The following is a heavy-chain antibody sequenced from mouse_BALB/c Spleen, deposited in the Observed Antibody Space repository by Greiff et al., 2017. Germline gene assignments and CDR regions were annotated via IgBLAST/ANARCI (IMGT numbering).Heavy chain of an antibody. V-gene: IGHV4-1*02. Sequence: EVKLLESGGGLVQPGGSLKLSCAASGFDFSRYWMSWVRQAPGKGLEWIGEINPDSSTINYTPSLKDKFIISRDNAKNTLYLQMSKVRSEDTALYYCARHGSSYWYFDVWGAGTTVTVSS. CDR1: GFDFSRYW. CDR2: INPDSSTI. CDR3: ARHGSSYWYFDV. D-gene: IGHD1-1*01. J-gene: IGHJ1*01.